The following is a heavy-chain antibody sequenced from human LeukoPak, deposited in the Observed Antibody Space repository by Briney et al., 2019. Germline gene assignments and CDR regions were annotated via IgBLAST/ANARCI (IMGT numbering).Heavy chain of an antibody. J-gene: IGHJ5*02. Sequence: ASVKVSCKASGYTFTSYDINWVRQATGQGLEWMGWMNPNSGNTGYAQKFQGRVTITRNTSISTAYMELSSLRSEDTAVYYCARGRPVLLWFGEFNNWFDPWGQGTLVTVSS. CDR1: GYTFTSYD. CDR3: ARGRPVLLWFGEFNNWFDP. D-gene: IGHD3-10*01. CDR2: MNPNSGNT. V-gene: IGHV1-8*01.